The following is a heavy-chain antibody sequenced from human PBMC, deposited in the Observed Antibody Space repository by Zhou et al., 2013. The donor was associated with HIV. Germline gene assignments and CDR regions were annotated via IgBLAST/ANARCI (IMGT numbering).Heavy chain of an antibody. CDR1: GGSFSGYF. CDR3: ARDRDYYDRTGYYYWYFDL. D-gene: IGHD3-22*01. Sequence: QVQLQQWGAGLLKPSETLSLTCAVYGGSFSGYFWSWIRQPPGKGLEWIGEINHAGSTNYNPSLKSRVTISVDTSNNQFSLKLSSVTAADTAVYYCARDRDYYDRTGYYYWYFDLWGLAPWSTVSS. V-gene: IGHV4-34*01. CDR2: INHAGST. J-gene: IGHJ2*01.